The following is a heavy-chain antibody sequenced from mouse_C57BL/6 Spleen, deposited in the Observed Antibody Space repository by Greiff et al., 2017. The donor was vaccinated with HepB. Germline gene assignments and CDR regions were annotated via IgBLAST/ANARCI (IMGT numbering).Heavy chain of an antibody. J-gene: IGHJ3*01. CDR2: INYDGSST. D-gene: IGHD2-3*01. CDR3: ARPYDGYYVFAY. V-gene: IGHV5-16*01. Sequence: EVKLVESEGGLVQPGRSMKLSCTASGFTFSDYYMAWVRQVPEKGLEWVANINYDGSSTYYLDSLKSRFIISRDNAKNILYLQMSSLKSEDTATYYCARPYDGYYVFAYWGQGTLVTVSA. CDR1: GFTFSDYY.